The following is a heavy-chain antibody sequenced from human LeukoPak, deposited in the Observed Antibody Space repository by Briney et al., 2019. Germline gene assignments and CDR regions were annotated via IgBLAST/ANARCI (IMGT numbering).Heavy chain of an antibody. CDR1: GYTFTSYG. J-gene: IGHJ5*02. CDR2: ISAYNGNT. Sequence: ASVKVSCKASGYTFTSYGISWVRQAPGQGLEWMGWISAYNGNTNYAQKLQGRVTMTTDTSTSTAYMELRSLRSDDAAVYYCARDADYPNWFDPWGQGTLVTVSS. D-gene: IGHD4-17*01. V-gene: IGHV1-18*01. CDR3: ARDADYPNWFDP.